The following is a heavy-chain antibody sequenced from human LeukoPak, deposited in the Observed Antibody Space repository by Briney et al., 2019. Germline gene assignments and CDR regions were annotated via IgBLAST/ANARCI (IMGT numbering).Heavy chain of an antibody. CDR2: ISGSGGST. Sequence: GGSLRLSCAASGFAFSSNGMSWVRQAPGKGLEWVSAISGSGGSTYYADSVKGRFTISRDNSKNTLYLQMNSLRGEDTAVYHCARGGYGSGSYQTPFEYCGQRTLVTVSA. J-gene: IGHJ4*02. CDR1: GFAFSSNG. V-gene: IGHV3-23*01. CDR3: ARGGYGSGSYQTPFEY. D-gene: IGHD3-10*01.